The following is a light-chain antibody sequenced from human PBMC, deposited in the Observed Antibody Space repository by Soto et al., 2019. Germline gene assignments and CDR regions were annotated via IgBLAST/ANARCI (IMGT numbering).Light chain of an antibody. CDR1: SSDVGSYNL. Sequence: QLVLTQPASVSGSPGQSITISCTGTSSDVGSYNLVSWYQQHPGKAPKLMIYEGSKRPSGVSNRFSGSKSGNTASLTISGLQAEDEADYYCCSYAGSSRVFGGGTKLTVL. V-gene: IGLV2-23*01. J-gene: IGLJ3*02. CDR2: EGS. CDR3: CSYAGSSRV.